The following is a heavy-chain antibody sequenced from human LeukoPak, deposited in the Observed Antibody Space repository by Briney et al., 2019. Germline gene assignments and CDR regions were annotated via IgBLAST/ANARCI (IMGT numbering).Heavy chain of an antibody. D-gene: IGHD3-3*01. Sequence: GGSLRLSCAASGFTFSSYWMHWVRQAPGKGLVWVSRINSDGSSTSYADSVKGRFTISRDNAKNTLYLQMNSLRAEDTAVYYCARDPSYDFWSGYYTGMYYYYGMDVWGQGTTVTVSS. V-gene: IGHV3-74*01. CDR2: INSDGSST. CDR1: GFTFSSYW. J-gene: IGHJ6*02. CDR3: ARDPSYDFWSGYYTGMYYYYGMDV.